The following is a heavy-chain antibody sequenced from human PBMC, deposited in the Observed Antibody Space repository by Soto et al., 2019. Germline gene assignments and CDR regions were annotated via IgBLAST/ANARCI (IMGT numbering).Heavy chain of an antibody. CDR2: IYYSGST. J-gene: IGHJ4*02. CDR1: GGSFSGYY. V-gene: IGHV4-34*09. Sequence: SETLSLTCAVYGGSFSGYYWSWIRQPPGKGLEWIGYIYYSGSTYYNPSLKSRVTISVDTSKNQFSLKLSSVTAADTAVYYCARVTTIFGVVITYYFDYWGQGTLVTVSS. D-gene: IGHD3-3*01. CDR3: ARVTTIFGVVITYYFDY.